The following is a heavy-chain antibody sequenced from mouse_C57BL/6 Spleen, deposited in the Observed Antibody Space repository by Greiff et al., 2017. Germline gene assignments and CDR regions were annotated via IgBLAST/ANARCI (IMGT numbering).Heavy chain of an antibody. CDR1: GFTFSDYY. CDR2: INYDGSST. CDR3: ARAGYYYAMDY. Sequence: EVNLVESEGGLVQPGSSMKLSCTASGFTFSDYYMAWVRQVPEKGLEWVANINYDGSSTYYLDSLKSRFIISRDNAKNILYLQMSSLKSEDTATYYCARAGYYYAMDYWGQGTSVTVSS. V-gene: IGHV5-16*01. D-gene: IGHD2-2*01. J-gene: IGHJ4*01.